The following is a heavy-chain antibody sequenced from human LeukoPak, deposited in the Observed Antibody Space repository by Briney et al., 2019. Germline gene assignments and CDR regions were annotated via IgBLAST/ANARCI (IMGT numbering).Heavy chain of an antibody. V-gene: IGHV1-24*01. CDR1: GYTLTELS. D-gene: IGHD3-3*01. CDR2: FDPEDGET. CDR3: ATGKTYYDFWSGYSNTHAEYFQH. Sequence: GASVKVSCTVSGYTLTELSMHWVRQAPGKGLEWMGGFDPEDGETIYAQKFQGRVTMTEDTSTDTAYMELSSLRSEDTAVYYCATGKTYYDFWSGYSNTHAEYFQHWGQGTLVTVSS. J-gene: IGHJ1*01.